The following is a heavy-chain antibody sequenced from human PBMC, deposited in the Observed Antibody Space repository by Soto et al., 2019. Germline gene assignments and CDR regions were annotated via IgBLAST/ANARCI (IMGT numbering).Heavy chain of an antibody. V-gene: IGHV4-59*01. CDR3: ARVGYYDFWSGLYYGMDV. CDR2: IYYSGST. D-gene: IGHD3-3*01. Sequence: PSETLSLTCTVSGGSISGYYWSWIRQPPGKGLEWVGYIYYSGSTNYNPSLKSRATISVDTSKNQFSLKLSSVTAADTAVYYCARVGYYDFWSGLYYGMDVWGQGTTVTV. J-gene: IGHJ6*02. CDR1: GGSISGYY.